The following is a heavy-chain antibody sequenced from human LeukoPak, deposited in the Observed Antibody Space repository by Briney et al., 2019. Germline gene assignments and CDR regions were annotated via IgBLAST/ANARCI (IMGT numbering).Heavy chain of an antibody. V-gene: IGHV1-2*02. Sequence: ASVKVSCKASGYTFTGYYMHWVRQAPGQGLEWMGWINPNSGGTNYAQKFQGRVTMTRDTSISTAYMELSRLRSDDTAVYYCARDREEHGSGSYNNWFDPWGQGNLVTVSS. D-gene: IGHD3-10*01. CDR1: GYTFTGYY. CDR3: ARDREEHGSGSYNNWFDP. CDR2: INPNSGGT. J-gene: IGHJ5*02.